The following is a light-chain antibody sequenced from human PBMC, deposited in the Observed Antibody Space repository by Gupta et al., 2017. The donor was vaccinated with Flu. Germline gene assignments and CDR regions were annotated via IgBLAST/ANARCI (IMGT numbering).Light chain of an antibody. CDR1: QSLLHSNGYNY. J-gene: IGKJ2*01. Sequence: DIVMTQSPLSLPVTPGEPASISCRSSQSLLHSNGYNYLDWYLQKPGQSPQLLIYLGSNRASGVPDRFSGSGSGTDFTLKISRGEAEDVGVYYCMQALQTPMYTFGQGTXLEIK. V-gene: IGKV2-28*01. CDR2: LGS. CDR3: MQALQTPMYT.